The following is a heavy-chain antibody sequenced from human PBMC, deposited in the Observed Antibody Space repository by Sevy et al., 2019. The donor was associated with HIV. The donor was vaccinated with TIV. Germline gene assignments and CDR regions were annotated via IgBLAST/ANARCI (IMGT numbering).Heavy chain of an antibody. J-gene: IGHJ1*01. CDR1: GFTFSSYE. Sequence: GGSLRLSCVISGFTFSSYEMNWVRQAPGKGLEWVSHISNSGSIIYYEDSVKGRFTISRDNAKNSLYLQMNSLGAADKAVYYCARADGSRQYFQYWGQATLVTVSS. V-gene: IGHV3-48*03. D-gene: IGHD6-13*01. CDR3: ARADGSRQYFQY. CDR2: ISNSGSII.